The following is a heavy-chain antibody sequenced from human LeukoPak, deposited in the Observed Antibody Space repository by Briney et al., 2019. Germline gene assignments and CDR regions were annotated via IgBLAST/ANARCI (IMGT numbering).Heavy chain of an antibody. D-gene: IGHD6-19*01. CDR2: IGSTSGDV. J-gene: IGHJ4*02. Sequence: PGGSLRLSCVASGFSFSRFGMNWVRQAPGKALEWVSHIGSTSGDVYYADSVKGRFTISRDNAKNTLYLQMNSLRAEDTAVYYCARGYSSGLHLDYWGQGTLVTVSS. V-gene: IGHV3-21*05. CDR1: GFSFSRFG. CDR3: ARGYSSGLHLDY.